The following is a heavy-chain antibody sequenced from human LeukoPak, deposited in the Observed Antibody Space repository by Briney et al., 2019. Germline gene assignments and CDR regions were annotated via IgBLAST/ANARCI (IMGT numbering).Heavy chain of an antibody. CDR2: IASDGSST. J-gene: IGHJ4*02. D-gene: IGHD4-23*01. Sequence: GGSLRLSCAASGFTFSSYWMNWVRQAPGKGLVWVSRIASDGSSTTYTDSVRGRFSISRDNAKNTLYLQMNSLRVEDTAVYYCARGRPHGNDYWGQGTLVTVSS. V-gene: IGHV3-74*01. CDR1: GFTFSSYW. CDR3: ARGRPHGNDY.